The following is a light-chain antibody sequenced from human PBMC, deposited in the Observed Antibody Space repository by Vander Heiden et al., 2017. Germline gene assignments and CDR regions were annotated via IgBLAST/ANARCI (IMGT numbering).Light chain of an antibody. V-gene: IGKV1-9*01. Sequence: DIQLTQSPSFLSASVGDRVTITCRASQGISSYLAWYQQKPGKAPKLLIYAASTLQSGVPSRFSGSGSGTEFTLTISSLQPEDFATYYCQQLNSYRLTFGGGIKVEIK. CDR2: AAS. CDR3: QQLNSYRLT. J-gene: IGKJ4*01. CDR1: QGISSY.